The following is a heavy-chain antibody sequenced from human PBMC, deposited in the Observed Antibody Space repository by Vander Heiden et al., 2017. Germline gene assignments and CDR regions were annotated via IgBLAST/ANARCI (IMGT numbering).Heavy chain of an antibody. Sequence: EVQQVESGGGLVQPGGSLRLSCAACGLTFSSYSMNWVRQSPGKGREWVSYISSSSSTIYYADSVKGRFTISRDNAKNSLYLQMNSLRGEDTAVYYCARGPYYYDSSDMRFDIWGQGTMVTVSS. CDR2: ISSSSSTI. CDR1: GLTFSSYS. CDR3: ARGPYYYDSSDMRFDI. D-gene: IGHD3-22*01. V-gene: IGHV3-48*01. J-gene: IGHJ3*02.